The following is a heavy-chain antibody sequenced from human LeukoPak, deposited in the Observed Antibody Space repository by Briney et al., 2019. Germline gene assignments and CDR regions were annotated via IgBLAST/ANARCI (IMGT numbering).Heavy chain of an antibody. V-gene: IGHV4-34*01. J-gene: IGHJ4*02. CDR2: INHSGST. CDR1: GGSFSVYY. Sequence: PSETLSLTCAVYGGSFSVYYCSCIRHPPPKGLEWIGEINHSGSTNYNPSLKSRVTISGDTSKTQFSLKLSSVTAADTDVYYCARVMVRGAPHDYWGQGTLVTVSS. D-gene: IGHD3-10*01. CDR3: ARVMVRGAPHDY.